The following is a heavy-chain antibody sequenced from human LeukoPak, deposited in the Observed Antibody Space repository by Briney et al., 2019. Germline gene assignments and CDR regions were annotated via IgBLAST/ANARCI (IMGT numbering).Heavy chain of an antibody. Sequence: GASVKVSCKASGYTFTGYYMHWGRQAPGQGLEWMGWINPNSGGTNYAQKFQGRVTMTRDTSISTAYMELSRLRSDDTAVYYCAIAVPAARWFDPWGQGTLVTVSS. J-gene: IGHJ5*02. CDR2: INPNSGGT. CDR1: GYTFTGYY. V-gene: IGHV1-2*02. D-gene: IGHD2-2*01. CDR3: AIAVPAARWFDP.